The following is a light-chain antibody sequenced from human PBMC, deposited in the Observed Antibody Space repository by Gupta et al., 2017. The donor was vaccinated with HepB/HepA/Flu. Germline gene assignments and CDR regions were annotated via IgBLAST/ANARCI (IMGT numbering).Light chain of an antibody. CDR1: SDDVGSYNR. J-gene: IGLJ2*01. CDR2: EVS. Sequence: QSALTQPPAVSGSPGQSVNISCTGISDDVGSYNRVSWYQQSPGTVPKLMIFEVSNRPSGVPYRFSGSNSGNTAFLTISGLQAEDEADYYCSSYTSSSIVTFGGGTKLTVL. CDR3: SSYTSSSIVT. V-gene: IGLV2-18*02.